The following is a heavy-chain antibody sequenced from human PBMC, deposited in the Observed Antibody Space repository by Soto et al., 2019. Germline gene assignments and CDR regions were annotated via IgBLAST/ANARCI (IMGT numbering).Heavy chain of an antibody. J-gene: IGHJ5*02. CDR1: GGTFSSYA. V-gene: IGHV1-69*01. D-gene: IGHD3-22*01. CDR2: IIPIFGTA. Sequence: QVQLVQSGAEVKKPGSSVKVSCKASGGTFSSYAISWVRQAPGQGLEWMGGIIPIFGTANYAQKCQGRVTITADESTSTAYMELSSLRSEDTAVYYCARGAIYDSSGYPFGWFDPWGQGTLVTVSS. CDR3: ARGAIYDSSGYPFGWFDP.